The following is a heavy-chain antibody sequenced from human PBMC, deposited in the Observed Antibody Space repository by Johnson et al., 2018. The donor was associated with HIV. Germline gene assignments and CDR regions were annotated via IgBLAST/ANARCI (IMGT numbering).Heavy chain of an antibody. D-gene: IGHD5-18*01. J-gene: IGHJ3*02. CDR2: ISSDGVTT. Sequence: VQLVESRGGLVQPGGSLRLSCAASGFTFSSYWMSWVRQAPGKGLVWVSRISSDGVTTTYADSVKGRFTISRDNAKNTLYLQMNSLRAEDTAVYYCEKAKNGYIWGQGTMVTVSS. CDR3: EKAKNGYI. CDR1: GFTFSSYW. V-gene: IGHV3-74*02.